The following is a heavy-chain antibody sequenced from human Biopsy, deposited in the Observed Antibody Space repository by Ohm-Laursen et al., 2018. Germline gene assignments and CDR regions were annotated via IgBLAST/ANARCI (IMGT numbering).Heavy chain of an antibody. V-gene: IGHV3-11*01. J-gene: IGHJ6*02. CDR3: ARDSGILNYGNFKYYHYYGMDV. D-gene: IGHD4-11*01. CDR2: ITNTGRTV. CDR1: GFTFSDYY. Sequence: SLRLSCTASGFTFSDYYMNWIRQAPGKGLEWVSFITNTGRTVYADSVKGRFTISRDNADNSLHLQMKSLGAEDTAVYYCARDSGILNYGNFKYYHYYGMDVWGQGTKVTVSS.